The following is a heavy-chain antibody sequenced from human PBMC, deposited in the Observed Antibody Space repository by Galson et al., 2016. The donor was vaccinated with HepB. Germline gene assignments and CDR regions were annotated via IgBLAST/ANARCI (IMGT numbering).Heavy chain of an antibody. D-gene: IGHD6-13*01. CDR1: GFTVINNY. CDR3: ARRAAAGPFDY. V-gene: IGHV3-53*01. J-gene: IGHJ4*02. CDR2: IYSDNTI. Sequence: SLRLSCAASGFTVINNYMSWVRQAPGKGLQWVSFIYSDNTISYADSVKGRFTISRDTSKNTVFLRMNSLRAEDTAVYYCARRAAAGPFDYWGQGTLVTVSS.